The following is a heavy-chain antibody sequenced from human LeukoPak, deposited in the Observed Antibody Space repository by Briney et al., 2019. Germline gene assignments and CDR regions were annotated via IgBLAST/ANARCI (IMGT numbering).Heavy chain of an antibody. CDR3: AREPKAWSQYSDY. J-gene: IGHJ4*02. CDR2: ISSSSSYI. CDR1: GFTFSSYS. V-gene: IGHV3-21*01. Sequence: GGSLRLSCAASGFTFSSYSMNWVRQAPGKGLEWVSSISSSSSYIYYADSVKGRFTISRDNAKNSLYLQMNSLRAEDTAVYYCAREPKAWSQYSDYWGQGTLVTVSS.